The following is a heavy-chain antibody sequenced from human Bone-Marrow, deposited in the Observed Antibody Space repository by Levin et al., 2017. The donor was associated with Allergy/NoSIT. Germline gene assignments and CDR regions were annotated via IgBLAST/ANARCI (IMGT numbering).Heavy chain of an antibody. D-gene: IGHD2-2*03. CDR1: GYSFTTYG. CDR2: FNTYTGNP. CDR3: ARWTMDIVVVPAAIPLDY. Sequence: ASVKVSCKASGYSFTTYGMNWVPQAPGQGLEWMGWFNTYTGNPTYAQGFTGRFVFSMDTSASTAYLQISSLKAEDMAMYYCARWTMDIVVVPAAIPLDYWGQGTLVTVSS. V-gene: IGHV7-81*01. J-gene: IGHJ4*02.